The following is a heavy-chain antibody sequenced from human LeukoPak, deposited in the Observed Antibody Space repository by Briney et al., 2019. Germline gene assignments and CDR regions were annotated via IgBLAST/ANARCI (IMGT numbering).Heavy chain of an antibody. V-gene: IGHV1-18*01. CDR3: ARRSGYSYGYGGDY. CDR1: DFSFTSYG. CDR2: ISAYNGNT. D-gene: IGHD5-18*01. Sequence: ASVKVSCKASDFSFTSYGMSWVRQAPGQGLEWMGWISAYNGNTNYAQKLQGRVTMTTDTSTSTAYMELRSLRSDDTAVYYCARRSGYSYGYGGDYWGQGTLVTVS. J-gene: IGHJ4*02.